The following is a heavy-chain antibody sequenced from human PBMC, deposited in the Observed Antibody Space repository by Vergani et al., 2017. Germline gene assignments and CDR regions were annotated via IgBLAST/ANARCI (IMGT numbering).Heavy chain of an antibody. D-gene: IGHD2-2*01. CDR1: GFTVSSNY. Sequence: EVQLVESGGHLVQPGGSLRLSCAASGFTVSSNYMSWVRQAPGKGLEWVSVIYSGGSTYYADSVKGRFTISRDNSKNTLYLQMNSLRAEDTAVYYCARGQPIVVVPATVGAYFDYWGQGTLVTVSS. CDR3: ARGQPIVVVPATVGAYFDY. J-gene: IGHJ4*02. V-gene: IGHV3-66*02. CDR2: IYSGGST.